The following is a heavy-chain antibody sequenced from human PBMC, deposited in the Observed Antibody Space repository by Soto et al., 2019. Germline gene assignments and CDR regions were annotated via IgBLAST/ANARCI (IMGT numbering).Heavy chain of an antibody. CDR1: GFTFSSYS. V-gene: IGHV3-48*01. CDR2: ITSSSDIV. J-gene: IGHJ3*02. CDR3: ARDLLWAIDI. Sequence: PGGSLRLSCAASGFTFSSYSMNWVRQAPGKGLEWISYITSSSDIVQYADSVKGRFTISRDNAKSSLYLQMNSLRAEDTAVYYCARDLLWAIDIWGQGTMVTVSS.